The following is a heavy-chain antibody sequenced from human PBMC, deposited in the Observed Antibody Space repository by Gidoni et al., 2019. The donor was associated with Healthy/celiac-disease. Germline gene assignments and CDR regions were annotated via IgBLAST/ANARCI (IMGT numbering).Heavy chain of an antibody. D-gene: IGHD3-22*01. Sequence: QVQLVESGGGVVQPGRSLRLSCAASGFHFSSYGMHWVRQAPGKGLEWVAVISYDGSNKYYADSVKGRFTISRDNSKNTLYLQMNSLRAEDTAVYYCAKDRYDSSGYYWDYFDYWGQGTLVTVSS. CDR1: GFHFSSYG. J-gene: IGHJ4*02. CDR3: AKDRYDSSGYYWDYFDY. CDR2: ISYDGSNK. V-gene: IGHV3-30*18.